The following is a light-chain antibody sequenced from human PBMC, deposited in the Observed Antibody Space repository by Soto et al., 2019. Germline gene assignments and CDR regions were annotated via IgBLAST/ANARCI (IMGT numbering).Light chain of an antibody. V-gene: IGKV3-20*01. CDR1: QSVSSSY. CDR2: GAS. Sequence: EIVLTQSPGTLSLSPGERATLSCRASQSVSSSYLAWYQQKPGQAPRLLLYGASSRATGIPDRFSGSGSGTHFTLTISRLEPEDFAVYYCQQYGSSPLTFGGGNKVEIK. CDR3: QQYGSSPLT. J-gene: IGKJ4*01.